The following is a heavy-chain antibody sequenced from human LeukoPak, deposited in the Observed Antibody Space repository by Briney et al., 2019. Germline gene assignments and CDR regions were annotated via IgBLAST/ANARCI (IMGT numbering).Heavy chain of an antibody. CDR1: GGSISSTSY. CDR3: ARVDWLANHYYYMDV. D-gene: IGHD2-21*01. Sequence: SETLSLTCTVSGGSISSTSYWGWMRQPPGKGPEWIGTIHYSGTTYYNPSLKSRVTISVDTSKNQFSLKLSSVIAADTAVYYCARVDWLANHYYYMDVWGKGTTVTISS. V-gene: IGHV4-39*07. J-gene: IGHJ6*03. CDR2: IHYSGTT.